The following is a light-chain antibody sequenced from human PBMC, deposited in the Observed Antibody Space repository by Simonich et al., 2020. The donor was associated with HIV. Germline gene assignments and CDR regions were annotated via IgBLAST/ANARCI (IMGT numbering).Light chain of an antibody. CDR2: KAS. J-gene: IGKJ1*01. CDR3: QHYNSYRT. V-gene: IGKV1-5*03. CDR1: QSISSW. Sequence: DIQMTQSPSTLSASVGDRVTITCRASQSISSWLAWYQQKPGKAPKLLIYKASSLESGVPSRCSGSGSGTEFTLTISSLQPDDFATYHCQHYNSYRTFGQGTKVEIK.